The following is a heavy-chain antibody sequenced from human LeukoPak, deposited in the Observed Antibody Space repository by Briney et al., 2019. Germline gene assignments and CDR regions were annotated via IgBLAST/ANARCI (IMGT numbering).Heavy chain of an antibody. D-gene: IGHD3-3*01. J-gene: IGHJ4*02. CDR1: GGSISSGDYY. CDR2: IYYSGST. CDR3: AREFVAYYDFWSGYYTGYFDY. Sequence: SETLSLTCTVSGGSISSGDYYWSWIRQPPGKGLEWVGYIYYSGSTYYNPSLKSRVTISVDTSKNQFSLKLSSVTAADTAVYYCAREFVAYYDFWSGYYTGYFDYWGQGTLVTVSS. V-gene: IGHV4-30-4*01.